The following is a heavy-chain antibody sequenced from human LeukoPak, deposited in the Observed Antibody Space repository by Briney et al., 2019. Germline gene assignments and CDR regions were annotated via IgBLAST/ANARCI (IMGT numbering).Heavy chain of an antibody. J-gene: IGHJ4*02. CDR1: GFTFSSYG. V-gene: IGHV1-18*01. Sequence: GGSLRLSCAASGFTFSSYGMHWVRQAPGQGLEWMGWISAYNGNTNYAQKLQGRVTMTTDTSTSTAYMELRSLRSDDTAVYYCARTPRFDYWGQGTLVTVSS. CDR2: ISAYNGNT. CDR3: ARTPRFDY.